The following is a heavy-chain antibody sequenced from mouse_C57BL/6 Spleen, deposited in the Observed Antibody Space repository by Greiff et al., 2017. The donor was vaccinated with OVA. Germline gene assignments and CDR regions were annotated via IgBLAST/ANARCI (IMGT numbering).Heavy chain of an antibody. CDR1: GYTFTSYW. CDR2: IYPGSGST. CDR3: AREGSYDGYYEFAY. V-gene: IGHV1-55*01. D-gene: IGHD2-3*01. Sequence: QVQLQQSGAELVKPGASVKMSCKASGYTFTSYWITWVKQRPGQGLEWIGDIYPGSGSTTYNEKFKSKATLTVDTSSSTAYMQLSSLTSEDSAVYYCAREGSYDGYYEFAYWGQGTLVTVSA. J-gene: IGHJ3*01.